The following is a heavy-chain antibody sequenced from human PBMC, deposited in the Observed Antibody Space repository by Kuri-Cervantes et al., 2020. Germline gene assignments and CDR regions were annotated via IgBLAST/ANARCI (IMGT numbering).Heavy chain of an antibody. D-gene: IGHD3-10*01. CDR1: GFTVSSNY. J-gene: IGHJ4*02. Sequence: LSLTCAASGFTVSSNYMSWVRQAPGKGLVWVSRINSDGSSTSYADSVKGRFTISRDNAKNTLYLQMNGLRAEDTAVYYCARGGAKGFKGLDYWGQGTLVTVSS. CDR2: INSDGSST. CDR3: ARGGAKGFKGLDY. V-gene: IGHV3-74*01.